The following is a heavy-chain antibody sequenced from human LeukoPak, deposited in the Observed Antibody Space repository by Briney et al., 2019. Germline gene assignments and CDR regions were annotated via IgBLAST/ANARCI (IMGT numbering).Heavy chain of an antibody. J-gene: IGHJ6*03. V-gene: IGHV4-34*01. D-gene: IGHD1-26*01. CDR2: INLSGST. CDR1: GGSFSGYY. Sequence: PSETLSLTCAVSGGSFSGYYWSWIRQPPGTGLKWIGEINLSGSTHYNPSLKSRVTISVDTCKNQFSLKLSSVTAADTAVYYCARGFIVGATSYYYYYMDVWGKGTTVTVSS. CDR3: ARGFIVGATSYYYYYMDV.